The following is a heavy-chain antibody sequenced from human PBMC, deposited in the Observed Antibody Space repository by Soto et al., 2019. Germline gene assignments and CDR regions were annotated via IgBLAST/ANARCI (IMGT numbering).Heavy chain of an antibody. Sequence: GASVEVSCKASGYTLNSYAKHWVRQATGQRLEWIGWINAGNGNTKYSQKFQGRVTITRDTSASTAYMELSSLRSEDTAVYYCSRAGRRAAAGYFDYLGQGTLVTVSS. CDR3: SRAGRRAAAGYFDY. CDR2: INAGNGNT. V-gene: IGHV1-3*01. CDR1: GYTLNSYA. D-gene: IGHD6-13*01. J-gene: IGHJ4*02.